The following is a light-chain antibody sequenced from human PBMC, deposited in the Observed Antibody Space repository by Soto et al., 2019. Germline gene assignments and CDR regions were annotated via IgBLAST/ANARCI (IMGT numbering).Light chain of an antibody. Sequence: DVQMTQSPSSLPASVGDRVTITCRASQSINNWLAWYQQKPGKAPKVLIYDASTLETGVPSRFSGSASGTEFTLTISALQPDDVASYYCQQYDTYPLTFGGGTRVALK. J-gene: IGKJ4*01. V-gene: IGKV1-5*01. CDR1: QSINNW. CDR2: DAS. CDR3: QQYDTYPLT.